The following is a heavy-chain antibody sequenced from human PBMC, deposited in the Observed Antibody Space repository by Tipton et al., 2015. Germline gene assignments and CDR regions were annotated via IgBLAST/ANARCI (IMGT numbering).Heavy chain of an antibody. CDR2: IYYNGVA. V-gene: IGHV4-39*07. J-gene: IGHJ4*02. Sequence: TLSLTCTVSGHSISSKTYYWGWIRQPPGKGLQWIGIIYYNGVAYYNPSLRSRVSISVDTSENQFSLHLSSVTAADTAVYYCAREVWYYDSSGYDYWGQGTLVTVSS. D-gene: IGHD3-22*01. CDR1: GHSISSKTYY. CDR3: AREVWYYDSSGYDY.